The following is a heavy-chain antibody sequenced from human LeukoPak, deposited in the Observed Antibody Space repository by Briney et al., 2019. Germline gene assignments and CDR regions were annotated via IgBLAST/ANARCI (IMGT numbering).Heavy chain of an antibody. CDR1: GFTFSSYG. CDR3: ARDPDYFGSGTYHNHYFDY. Sequence: GGTLRLSCAASGFTFSSYGMSWVRQAPGKGLEWVSAISGSGGSTYYADSVKGRFTVSRDNSKNTLYLQMRSLRAEDTAVYYCARDPDYFGSGTYHNHYFDYWGQGTLVTVSS. J-gene: IGHJ4*02. V-gene: IGHV3-23*01. CDR2: ISGSGGST. D-gene: IGHD3-10*01.